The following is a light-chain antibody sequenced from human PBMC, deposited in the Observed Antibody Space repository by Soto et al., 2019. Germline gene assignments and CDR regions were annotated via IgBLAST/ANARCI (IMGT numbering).Light chain of an antibody. Sequence: EIELTQSPGTLSLSPAERAPLSCRASQYVSSSFLAWIQQKPGLAPRLLIYGASSRATGIPDRFSGSGSGTDFTLTISRLEPEDFAVYYCQQYGSSGTFGQGTKVDIK. CDR3: QQYGSSGT. J-gene: IGKJ1*01. CDR1: QYVSSSF. CDR2: GAS. V-gene: IGKV3-20*01.